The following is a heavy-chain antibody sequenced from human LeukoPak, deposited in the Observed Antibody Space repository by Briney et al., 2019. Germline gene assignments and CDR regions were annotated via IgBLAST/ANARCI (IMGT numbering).Heavy chain of an antibody. D-gene: IGHD3-22*01. CDR3: ARGEWPQTQTYYYDSSGYGAFDI. Sequence: RASVKVSCKASGYTFTDYYMHWVRQAPGQGLEWMGWINPNSGGTNYAQKFQGRVTITADEYTSTAYMELSSLRSEDTAVYYCARGEWPQTQTYYYDSSGYGAFDIWGQGTMVTVSS. J-gene: IGHJ3*02. CDR2: INPNSGGT. V-gene: IGHV1-2*02. CDR1: GYTFTDYY.